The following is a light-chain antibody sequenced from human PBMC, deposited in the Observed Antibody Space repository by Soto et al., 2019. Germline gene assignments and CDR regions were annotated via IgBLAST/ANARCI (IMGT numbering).Light chain of an antibody. CDR3: SSRTTSNPYV. CDR1: SSDIGAYNS. V-gene: IGLV2-14*01. CDR2: EVS. Sequence: QSALTQPAPVSGSPGQSITISCTGTSSDIGAYNSVSWYQQHPGKAPKLMIYEVSNRPSGVSNRFSASKSGNTASLTISGLQAEDEADYYCSSRTTSNPYVFGTGPKLTVL. J-gene: IGLJ1*01.